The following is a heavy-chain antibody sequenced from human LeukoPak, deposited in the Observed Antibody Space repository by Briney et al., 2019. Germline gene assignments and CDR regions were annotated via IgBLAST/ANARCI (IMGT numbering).Heavy chain of an antibody. V-gene: IGHV1-69*13. J-gene: IGHJ4*02. CDR1: GGTFSSYA. CDR2: IIPIFGTA. Sequence: GASVKVSCKASGGTFSSYAISWVRQAPGQGLEWMGGIIPIFGTANYAQKFQGRVTITAVESTSTAYMELSSLRSEDTAVYYCARWREWELDYWDQGTLVTVSS. CDR3: ARWREWELDY. D-gene: IGHD1-26*01.